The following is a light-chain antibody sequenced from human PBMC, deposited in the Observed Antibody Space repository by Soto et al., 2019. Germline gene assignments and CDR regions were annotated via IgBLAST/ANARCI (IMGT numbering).Light chain of an antibody. J-gene: IGLJ1*01. V-gene: IGLV2-14*01. CDR1: SSDVGAYKY. Sequence: SGLTQPPSGAGSPGQSVTISCTGTSSDVGAYKYVSWYQHHPVKAPKLMIYEVSNRPSGVYNRFSGSKSGNTASLNISGLQAEDEADYYSSSYTRSSTQVFGTGTKVTVL. CDR3: SSYTRSSTQV. CDR2: EVS.